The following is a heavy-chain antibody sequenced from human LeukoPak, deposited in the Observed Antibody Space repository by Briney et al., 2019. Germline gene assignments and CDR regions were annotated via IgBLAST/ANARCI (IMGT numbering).Heavy chain of an antibody. V-gene: IGHV5-51*01. Sequence: GESLKIFCMGSGFSFTNYWIALVRQMPGKGLEWMGIIYPGDSATRYSPSFQGQVTMPADKSISTAYLQWSSLKASDTAMYYCAKVDSRAIDYWGQGTLVTVSS. D-gene: IGHD3-22*01. CDR2: IYPGDSAT. J-gene: IGHJ4*02. CDR3: AKVDSRAIDY. CDR1: GFSFTNYW.